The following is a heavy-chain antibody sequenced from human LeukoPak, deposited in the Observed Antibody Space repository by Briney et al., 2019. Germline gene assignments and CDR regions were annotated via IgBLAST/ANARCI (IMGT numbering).Heavy chain of an antibody. V-gene: IGHV4-30-2*01. CDR3: ARMNDYGDYVDY. CDR2: IYHSGST. CDR1: GGSFSSSSSH. J-gene: IGHJ4*02. Sequence: SETLSLTCTVSGGSFSSSSSHLSWIREPPGKGLEWIVYIYHSGSTYYNPSLKSRVTISVDRSKNQFSLKLSSVTAADTAVYYCARMNDYGDYVDYWGQGTLVTVSS. D-gene: IGHD4-17*01.